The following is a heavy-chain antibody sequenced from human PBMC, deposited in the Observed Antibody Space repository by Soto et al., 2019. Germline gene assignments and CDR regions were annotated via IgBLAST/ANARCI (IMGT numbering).Heavy chain of an antibody. J-gene: IGHJ5*02. D-gene: IGHD2-15*01. CDR2: RYYSGNT. CDR3: ARGGGSTFNWFDP. Sequence: QLQLQESGPGLVKPSETLSLTCTVSGGSISSFNYFWVWIRQPPGKGLEWIGSRYYSGNTYYNPALQSLATIYVDNSKKQCTLTLHSVTAAVSSVYYCARGGGSTFNWFDPWGQGTLVTVSP. CDR1: GGSISSFNYF. V-gene: IGHV4-39*01.